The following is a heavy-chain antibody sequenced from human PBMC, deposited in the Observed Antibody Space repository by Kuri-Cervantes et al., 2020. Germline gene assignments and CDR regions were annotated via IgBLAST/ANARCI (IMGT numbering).Heavy chain of an antibody. J-gene: IGHJ4*02. D-gene: IGHD3-22*01. Sequence: GESLKISCAASGFSLGSYWMHWVRQAPGKGLVWVSHIRYDGSATNYAESAKGRFTISRDTAKNTLFLQMNSLRAEDTAVYYCARGGDSSLDYWGQGTLVTVSS. CDR2: IRYDGSAT. V-gene: IGHV3-74*01. CDR3: ARGGDSSLDY. CDR1: GFSLGSYW.